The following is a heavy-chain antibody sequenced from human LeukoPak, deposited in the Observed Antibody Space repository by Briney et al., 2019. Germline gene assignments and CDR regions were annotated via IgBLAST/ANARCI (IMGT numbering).Heavy chain of an antibody. CDR1: GGSINSGSYY. Sequence: SQTLSLTCTVSGGSINSGSYYWSWIRQPAGKGLEWIGRIYRSGRTNYNPSLKSRVTISVDTSKNQFSLKLGSVTAADTAVYYCARDRHWNNDWVFDYWGQGTLVTVSS. D-gene: IGHD1/OR15-1a*01. J-gene: IGHJ4*02. CDR3: ARDRHWNNDWVFDY. V-gene: IGHV4-61*02. CDR2: IYRSGRT.